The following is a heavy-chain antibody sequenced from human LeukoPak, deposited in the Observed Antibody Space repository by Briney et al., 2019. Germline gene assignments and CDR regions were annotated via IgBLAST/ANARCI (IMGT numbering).Heavy chain of an antibody. CDR1: EFTFSDSW. CDR3: ATYINWVAGDV. V-gene: IGHV3-7*01. CDR2: IKEDGSEE. Sequence: GGSLRLFCAASEFTFSDSWMSWVRQASGKGLEWVAAIKEDGSEEYYMDSVKGRFTISRDNAKNSLYLQMNSLRDEDTAVYHCATYINWVAGDVWGQGTAVSVSS. J-gene: IGHJ6*02. D-gene: IGHD1-1*01.